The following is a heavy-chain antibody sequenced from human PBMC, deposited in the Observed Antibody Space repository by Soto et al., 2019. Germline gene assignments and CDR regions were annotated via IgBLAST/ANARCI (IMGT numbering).Heavy chain of an antibody. Sequence: PGESLKISCKGSGYSCTSYWIGWVRQMPGKGLEWMGIIYPGDSDTRYSPSFQGQVTISADKSISTAYLQWSSLKASDTAMYYCARLRSGSYYRPAPYYYYYYGMDVWGQGTTVTVSS. CDR2: IYPGDSDT. CDR3: ARLRSGSYYRPAPYYYYYYGMDV. V-gene: IGHV5-51*01. D-gene: IGHD1-26*01. J-gene: IGHJ6*02. CDR1: GYSCTSYW.